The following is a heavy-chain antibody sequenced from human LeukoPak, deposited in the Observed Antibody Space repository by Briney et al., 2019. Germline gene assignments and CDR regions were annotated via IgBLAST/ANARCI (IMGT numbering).Heavy chain of an antibody. CDR2: ISSSSSYI. V-gene: IGHV3-21*01. CDR3: ARQTGSGLFILP. CDR1: GFTFSSYS. J-gene: IGHJ4*02. D-gene: IGHD3/OR15-3a*01. Sequence: GGALRLSCASSGFTFSSYSMNWVRQAPGKGLEWVSSISSSSSYIYYADSVKGRFTISRDNAKNSLYLQMNSLRAEDTAVYYCARQTGSGLFILPGGQGTLVTVSS.